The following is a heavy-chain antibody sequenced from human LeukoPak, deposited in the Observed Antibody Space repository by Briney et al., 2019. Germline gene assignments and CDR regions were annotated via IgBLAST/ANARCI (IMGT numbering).Heavy chain of an antibody. Sequence: GASVKVSCKASGYTFINYYMHWVRQAPGQGLEWMGIINPSGGSTRYAQQFQGRVTLTRDTSTSTVYMEFRTLRSGDTAVYYCARVGTYDSSAYYAHWGQGTLVTVSS. CDR3: ARVGTYDSSAYYAH. V-gene: IGHV1-46*01. CDR1: GYTFINYY. CDR2: INPSGGST. D-gene: IGHD3-22*01. J-gene: IGHJ4*02.